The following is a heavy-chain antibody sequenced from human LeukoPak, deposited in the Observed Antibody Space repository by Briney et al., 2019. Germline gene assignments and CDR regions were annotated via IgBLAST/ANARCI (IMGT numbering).Heavy chain of an antibody. CDR1: GGSFSSGGYY. J-gene: IGHJ5*02. V-gene: IGHV4-31*11. CDR3: ARGNGDYDILTGYYEGGYNWFDP. CDR2: TYYSGST. D-gene: IGHD3-9*01. Sequence: PSETLSLTCAVSGGSFSSGGYYWGWLRQHPGTGLEGLGYTYYSGSTYDNPSLKSRVTITVDTSKNQFSLKLSSVTAADTAVYYCARGNGDYDILTGYYEGGYNWFDPWGQGTLVTVSS.